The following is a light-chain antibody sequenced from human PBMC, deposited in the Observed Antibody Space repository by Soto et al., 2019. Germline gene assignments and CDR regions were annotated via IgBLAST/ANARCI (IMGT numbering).Light chain of an antibody. CDR3: QAWDSSTARGVV. Sequence: SYELTQPTSVSVSPGQTASITCSGDKWGDMYNCWYQQNPGQSPVLVIYQDSKRPSGIPERFSGCNSGNTATLTISGTLHMDKADYNCQAWDSSTARGVVFGRGITVTVL. V-gene: IGLV3-1*01. CDR2: QDS. CDR1: KWGDMY. J-gene: IGLJ2*01.